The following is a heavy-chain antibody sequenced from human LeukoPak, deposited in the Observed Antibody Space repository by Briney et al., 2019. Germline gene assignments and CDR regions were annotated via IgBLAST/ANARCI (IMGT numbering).Heavy chain of an antibody. CDR1: GFTFSDHY. Sequence: GGSLRLSCAASGFTFSDHYMDWVRQAPGKGLEWVGRTRNKASGYTTEYAASVKGRFSISRDDSKNSLYLQMNSLKTEDTAVYYCARGPTYGSRSDYFDYWGQGTLVTVSS. V-gene: IGHV3-72*01. CDR2: TRNKASGYTT. J-gene: IGHJ4*02. D-gene: IGHD3-10*01. CDR3: ARGPTYGSRSDYFDY.